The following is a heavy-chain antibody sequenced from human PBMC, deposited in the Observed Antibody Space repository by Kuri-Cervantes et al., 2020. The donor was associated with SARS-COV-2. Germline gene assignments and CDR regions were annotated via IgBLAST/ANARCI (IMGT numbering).Heavy chain of an antibody. J-gene: IGHJ4*02. CDR3: VRGYCSRSNCQKY. V-gene: IGHV1-69*04. Sequence: SVKVSCKASGGTFNNNAITWVRQAPGQGLEWVGRIVPALGIANYAQKLQGRVTITADNSASTAFMQLKSLSSEDTAVYYCVRGYCSRSNCQKYRGQGTLVTVSS. CDR2: IVPALGIA. D-gene: IGHD2-2*01. CDR1: GGTFNNNA.